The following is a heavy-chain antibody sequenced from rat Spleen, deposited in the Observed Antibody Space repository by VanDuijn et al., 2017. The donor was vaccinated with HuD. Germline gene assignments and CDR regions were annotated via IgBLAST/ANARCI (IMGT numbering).Heavy chain of an antibody. CDR1: GFTFTNYD. V-gene: IGHV5S13*01. Sequence: EVRLVESGGDLVQPGRSLKLSCSASGFTFTNYDMAWVRQAPTKGLEWIASISTGGGKTYYRDSVKGRFTITRDNAKNTQYLQRDSLRSEDTATYYCTRGYVMDAWGQGASVTVSS. J-gene: IGHJ4*01. CDR3: TRGYVMDA. CDR2: ISTGGGKT.